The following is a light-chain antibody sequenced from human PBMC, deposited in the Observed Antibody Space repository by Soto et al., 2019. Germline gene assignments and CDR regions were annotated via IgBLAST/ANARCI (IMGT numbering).Light chain of an antibody. CDR1: QTLLHSNGKTH. CDR2: EVS. J-gene: IGKJ3*01. CDR3: MQSVQLPFT. V-gene: IGKV2D-29*01. Sequence: DIVMTQTPLSLSVTPGQPASISCKSSQTLLHSNGKTHLYWYLQKPGQAPQLLFGEVSNRFSGVPDRFSGSGSGTDFTLKISRVEAEDVGLYYCMQSVQLPFTFGPGTTVDIK.